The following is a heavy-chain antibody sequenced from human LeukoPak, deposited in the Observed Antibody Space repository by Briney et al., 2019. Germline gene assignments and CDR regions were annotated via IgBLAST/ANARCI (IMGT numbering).Heavy chain of an antibody. Sequence: ASVMVSCKASGYTFTSYGISWVRQAPGQGLEWMGWISAYNGNTNYAQKLQGRVTITRNTSISTAYMELSSLRSEDTAVYYCARGVRGKSSTSPRNYYYYMDVWGKGTTVTVSS. CDR1: GYTFTSYG. CDR2: ISAYNGNT. J-gene: IGHJ6*03. CDR3: ARGVRGKSSTSPRNYYYYMDV. V-gene: IGHV1-18*01. D-gene: IGHD2-2*01.